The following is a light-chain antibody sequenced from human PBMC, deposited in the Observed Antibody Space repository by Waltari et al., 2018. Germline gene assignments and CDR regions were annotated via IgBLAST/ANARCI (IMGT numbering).Light chain of an antibody. V-gene: IGKV3-15*01. CDR1: QSVSSN. CDR2: GAS. Sequence: EIVMTQSPATLSVSPGERATLSCRASQSVSSNLAWYQQNPGQAPRLLIYGASTRATGIPARFSGSGSGTEFTLTISSLQSEDFAVYYCQQYNNWQTFGQGTKLEIK. CDR3: QQYNNWQT. J-gene: IGKJ2*01.